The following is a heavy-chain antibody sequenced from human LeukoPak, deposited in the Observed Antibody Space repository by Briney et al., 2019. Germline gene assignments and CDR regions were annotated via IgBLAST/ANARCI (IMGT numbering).Heavy chain of an antibody. Sequence: GGSLRLSCTASGFTFGDYAMSWVRQAPGKGLEWVGFIRTKPYGGTTEYAVSVKGRFTISRDDSKSIAYLKMNSMKTEDKAVYYFTREIHYYDSSGYCYYFDCWGQGTLVTVSS. J-gene: IGHJ4*02. D-gene: IGHD3-22*01. V-gene: IGHV3-49*04. CDR1: GFTFGDYA. CDR2: IRTKPYGGTT. CDR3: TREIHYYDSSGYCYYFDC.